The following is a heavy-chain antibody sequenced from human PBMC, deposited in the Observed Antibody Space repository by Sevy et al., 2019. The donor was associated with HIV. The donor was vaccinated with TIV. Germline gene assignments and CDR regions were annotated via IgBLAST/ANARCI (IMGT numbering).Heavy chain of an antibody. D-gene: IGHD3-10*01. CDR2: ISTNGGAV. CDR1: GFSFTSHY. Sequence: GGSLRLSCAASGFSFTSHYINWIRQAPGKGLEWISYISTNGGAVYYADSVKGRFTISRDNGKNTVDLQTNTLRDEETAGYYCARDAGVYNLGAGTYYSDYFDVWGQGTMVTVSS. CDR3: ARDAGVYNLGAGTYYSDYFDV. V-gene: IGHV3-11*01. J-gene: IGHJ3*01.